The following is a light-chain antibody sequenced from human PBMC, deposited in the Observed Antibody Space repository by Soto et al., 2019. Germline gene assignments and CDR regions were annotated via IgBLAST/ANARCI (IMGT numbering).Light chain of an antibody. J-gene: IGLJ1*01. CDR3: SSYTTTGTQV. V-gene: IGLV2-14*03. CDR2: DVS. CDR1: TSDVGGFDY. Sequence: QSVLTQPASVSGSPGQSITVSCTGTTSDVGGFDYVSWYQQHPGKAPKLMIFDVSNRPSGVSDRFSGSKSGNTASLTISGLQAEEEADYYCSSYTTTGTQVFGKGTKVTVL.